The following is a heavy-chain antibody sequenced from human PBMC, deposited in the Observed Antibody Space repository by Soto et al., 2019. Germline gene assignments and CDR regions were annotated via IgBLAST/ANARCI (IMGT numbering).Heavy chain of an antibody. V-gene: IGHV1-69*06. Sequence: QARPVQAGAEVRKPGSSVKVSCKVTGGTSTRYAINCVRQAPGQGLEWMGGIVPIFGTSEYAQKFQGRVTITAETSTNIAYMELRSLRSEETAVYYCNRSSEYYFWRGCLWGQGTLGSVSS. CDR3: NRSSEYYFWRGCL. J-gene: IGHJ4*02. CDR2: IVPIFGTS. D-gene: IGHD3-3*01. CDR1: GGTSTRYA.